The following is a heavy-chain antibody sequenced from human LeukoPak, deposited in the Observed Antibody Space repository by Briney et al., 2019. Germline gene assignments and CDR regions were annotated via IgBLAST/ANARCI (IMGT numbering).Heavy chain of an antibody. J-gene: IGHJ4*02. CDR2: IYTSGST. Sequence: SETQSLTCTVSGGSISSGSYYWSWIRQPAGKGLEWIGRIYTSGSTNYNPSLKSRVTISVDTSKNQFSLKLSSVTAADTAVYYCARGRRSLYGDYDPLDYWGQGTLVTVSS. D-gene: IGHD4-17*01. CDR1: GGSISSGSYY. CDR3: ARGRRSLYGDYDPLDY. V-gene: IGHV4-61*02.